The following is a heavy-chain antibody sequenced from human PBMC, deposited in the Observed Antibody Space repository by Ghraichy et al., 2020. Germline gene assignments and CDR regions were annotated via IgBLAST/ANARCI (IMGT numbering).Heavy chain of an antibody. D-gene: IGHD2-15*01. CDR1: GGSISSYY. V-gene: IGHV4-59*01. CDR3: ARDLGYCSGGSCYYSGHFDY. CDR2: IYYSGST. Sequence: SETLSLTCTVSGGSISSYYWSWIRQPPGKGLEWIGYIYYSGSTNYNPSLKSRVTISVDTSKNQFSLKLSSVTAADTAVYYCARDLGYCSGGSCYYSGHFDYWGQGTLVTVSS. J-gene: IGHJ4*02.